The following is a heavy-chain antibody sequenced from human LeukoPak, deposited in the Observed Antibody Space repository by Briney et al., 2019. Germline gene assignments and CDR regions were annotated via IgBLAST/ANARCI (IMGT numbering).Heavy chain of an antibody. J-gene: IGHJ5*02. CDR3: ARVRNPNWFDP. V-gene: IGHV4-59*01. D-gene: IGHD1-14*01. CDR1: GGSISSYY. Sequence: PSETLSFTCTVSGGSISSYYWSWIRQPPGKGLEWIGYIYYSGSTNYNPSLKSRVTISVDTSKNQFSLKLSSVTAADTAVYYCARVRNPNWFDPWGQGTLVTVSS. CDR2: IYYSGST.